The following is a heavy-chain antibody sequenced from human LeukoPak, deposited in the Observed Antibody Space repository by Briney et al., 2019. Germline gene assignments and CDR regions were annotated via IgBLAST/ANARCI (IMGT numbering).Heavy chain of an antibody. CDR1: GYTLSDYY. CDR2: IRGDTGDT. D-gene: IGHD6-13*01. Sequence: ASVTLSCKTSGYTLSDYYMHWVRQAPGQGLEWMGWIRGDTGDTDSPKKFQGRVTMTRDTSTNTAYLELSRLRYDDTAIYFCARVRGNSCDYWGQGTLVTVSS. CDR3: ARVRGNSCDY. J-gene: IGHJ4*02. V-gene: IGHV1-2*02.